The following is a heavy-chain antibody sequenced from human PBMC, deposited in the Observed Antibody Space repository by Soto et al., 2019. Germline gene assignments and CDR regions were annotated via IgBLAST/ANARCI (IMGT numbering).Heavy chain of an antibody. D-gene: IGHD3-3*01. Sequence: ASVKVSCKASGYTFTSYGISWVRQAPGQGLEWMGWISAYNGNTNYAQKLQGRVTMTTDTSTSTAYMELRSLRSDGTAVYYCARSGRITIFGVVTTSYYYYGMDVWGQGTTVTVSS. J-gene: IGHJ6*02. CDR2: ISAYNGNT. CDR1: GYTFTSYG. CDR3: ARSGRITIFGVVTTSYYYYGMDV. V-gene: IGHV1-18*04.